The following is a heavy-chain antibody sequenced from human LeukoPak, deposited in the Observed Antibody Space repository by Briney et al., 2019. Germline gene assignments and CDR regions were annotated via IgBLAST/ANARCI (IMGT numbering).Heavy chain of an antibody. CDR3: ARAAPGFYDSSGYYYVGAFDI. D-gene: IGHD3-22*01. V-gene: IGHV4-59*01. CDR1: GGSISSYC. J-gene: IGHJ3*02. Sequence: ASETLSLTCTVSGGSISSYCWSWIRQPPGKGLEWIGYIYYSGSTNYNPSLKSRVTISVDTSKNQFSLKLSSVTAADTAVYYCARAAPGFYDSSGYYYVGAFDIWGQGTMVTVSS. CDR2: IYYSGST.